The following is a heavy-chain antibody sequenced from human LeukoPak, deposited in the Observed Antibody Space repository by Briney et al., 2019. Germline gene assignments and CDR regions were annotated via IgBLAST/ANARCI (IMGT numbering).Heavy chain of an antibody. Sequence: GGSLLLSCAPTGFTLLHHAMSSARQAPGKGLEWVSAISGSGDSTYYADSVKGRFTISRDNSKNTLYLQMNSLRAEDTAVYYCGKDQNVAAAGYPYDYWGQGTLVTVSS. V-gene: IGHV3-23*01. CDR1: GFTLLHHA. CDR3: GKDQNVAAAGYPYDY. CDR2: ISGSGDST. J-gene: IGHJ4*02. D-gene: IGHD6-13*01.